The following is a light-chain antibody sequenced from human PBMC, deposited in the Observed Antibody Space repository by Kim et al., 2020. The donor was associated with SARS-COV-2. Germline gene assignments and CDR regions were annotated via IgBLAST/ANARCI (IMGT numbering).Light chain of an antibody. CDR1: QGIRND. CDR3: VQDYNYPRT. CDR2: AAS. J-gene: IGKJ1*01. V-gene: IGKV1-6*02. Sequence: AIQMTQSPSSLSASVADRVTITCRAIQGIRNDLAWYQQKPGKAPRLLIYAASNLQSGVPSRFSGSGSDTDFTLTISSLQPEDFATYYCVQDYNYPRTFGQGTKVDIK.